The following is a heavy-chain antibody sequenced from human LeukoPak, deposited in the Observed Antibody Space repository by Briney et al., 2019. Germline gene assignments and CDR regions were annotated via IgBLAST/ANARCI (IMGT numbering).Heavy chain of an antibody. Sequence: PGGSLRLSCAASGFTFSSYSMNWVRQAPGKGLEWVSSISSSSSYIYYADSVKGRFTISRDNSKNTLYLQMNSLRAEDTAVYYCAKDGPYGYSYGIRDFDYWGQGTLVTVSS. CDR2: ISSSSSYI. CDR3: AKDGPYGYSYGIRDFDY. V-gene: IGHV3-21*01. CDR1: GFTFSSYS. J-gene: IGHJ4*02. D-gene: IGHD5-18*01.